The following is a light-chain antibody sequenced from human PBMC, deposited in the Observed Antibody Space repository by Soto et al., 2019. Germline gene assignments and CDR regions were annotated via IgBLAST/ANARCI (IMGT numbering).Light chain of an antibody. Sequence: QSALTQPASVSGSPGQSITISCTGTSSDVGGYKYVSWYQQHPGKVPKLMIYEVSNRPSGVSNRFSGSKSANTASLTISGLQAEDEADYYCSSYTSSNTLVFGTGTKLTVL. J-gene: IGLJ1*01. CDR2: EVS. CDR1: SSDVGGYKY. CDR3: SSYTSSNTLV. V-gene: IGLV2-14*01.